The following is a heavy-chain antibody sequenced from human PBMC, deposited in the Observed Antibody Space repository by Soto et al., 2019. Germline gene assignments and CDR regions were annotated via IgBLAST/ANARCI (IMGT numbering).Heavy chain of an antibody. Sequence: QVQLVESGGGVVQPGRSLRLSCAASGFTFSSYGMHWVRQAPGKGLEWVAVIWYDGSNKYYADSVKGRFTISRDNSKNTLYLQMNSLRAEDTAVYYCARVRLHRGLWFDPWGQGTLVTVSS. D-gene: IGHD6-25*01. CDR2: IWYDGSNK. CDR1: GFTFSSYG. V-gene: IGHV3-33*01. CDR3: ARVRLHRGLWFDP. J-gene: IGHJ5*02.